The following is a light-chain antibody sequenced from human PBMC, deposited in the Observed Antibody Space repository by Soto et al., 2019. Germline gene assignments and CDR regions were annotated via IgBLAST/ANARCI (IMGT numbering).Light chain of an antibody. CDR2: GAS. Sequence: EIVMTQSPATLSVSPGERATLSCRASQSVPSNLAWYQQKPGQAPRLLISGASTRATGIPARFSGSGSGTEFTLIISSLQSEDFAVYYCQQRSNWPPVITFGGGTKVEIK. J-gene: IGKJ4*01. CDR1: QSVPSN. V-gene: IGKV3-15*01. CDR3: QQRSNWPPVIT.